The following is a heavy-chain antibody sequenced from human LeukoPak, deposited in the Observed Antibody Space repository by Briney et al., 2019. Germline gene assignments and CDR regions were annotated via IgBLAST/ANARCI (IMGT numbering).Heavy chain of an antibody. CDR1: GDSINSAIYC. Sequence: KPSETLSLTCTVSGDSINSAIYCWGWIRQPPGKDLEWIGTICHSGNTYYNPSLKSRVTVSVDTSKSQLSLRLNSVTAADTSVYYCARYCNAGACSMSKTFDVWGQGTMVTVSS. V-gene: IGHV4-39*01. J-gene: IGHJ3*01. CDR2: ICHSGNT. D-gene: IGHD2-15*01. CDR3: ARYCNAGACSMSKTFDV.